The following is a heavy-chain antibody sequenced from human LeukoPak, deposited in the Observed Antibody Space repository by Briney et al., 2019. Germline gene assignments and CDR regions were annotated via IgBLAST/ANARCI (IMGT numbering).Heavy chain of an antibody. V-gene: IGHV3-30*04. J-gene: IGHJ6*04. Sequence: PGRSLRLSCAASGFSLSSYAIHWVRQAPGKGLEWVAIISYDGSKKYYADSVRGRFTISRDNSKNTLYLQMNSLRTEDTAVYYCAELGITMIGGVWGKGTTVTISS. CDR3: AELGITMIGGV. D-gene: IGHD3-10*02. CDR1: GFSLSSYA. CDR2: ISYDGSKK.